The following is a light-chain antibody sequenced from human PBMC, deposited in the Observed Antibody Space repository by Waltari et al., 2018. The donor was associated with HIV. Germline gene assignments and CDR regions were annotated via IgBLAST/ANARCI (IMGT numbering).Light chain of an antibody. Sequence: EIVMTQSPTTLSVSPGERATFSCRASRSIGTNLAWYQQKPGQTPRLLIYGAFTRAPGVPPRFSGGGSGTEFTLTISSLQSEDFAVYFCQQYDRWPPITFGQGTRLE. CDR3: QQYDRWPPIT. CDR1: RSIGTN. CDR2: GAF. V-gene: IGKV3-15*01. J-gene: IGKJ5*01.